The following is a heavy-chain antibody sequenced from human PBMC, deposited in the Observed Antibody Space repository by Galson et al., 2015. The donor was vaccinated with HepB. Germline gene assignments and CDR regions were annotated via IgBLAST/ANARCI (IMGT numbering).Heavy chain of an antibody. CDR3: AKDRNYGGYDP. CDR1: GFTFSSYW. D-gene: IGHD4-23*01. Sequence: SLRLSCAASGFTFSSYWMTWIRQAPGQGLEWVSRINSDGKSLNYADSVKGRVIISRDNAKNTLYLQGNSLRDEDTAMYYCAKDRNYGGYDPWGQGTLVIVAS. V-gene: IGHV3-74*01. J-gene: IGHJ5*02. CDR2: INSDGKSL.